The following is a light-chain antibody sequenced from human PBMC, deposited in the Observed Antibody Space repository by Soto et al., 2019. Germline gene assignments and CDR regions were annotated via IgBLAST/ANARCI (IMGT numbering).Light chain of an antibody. CDR3: QQSYTYPYT. CDR1: HSISVW. V-gene: IGKV1-5*03. Sequence: DIQMTQSPSTLSSSVSDRVTITCRASHSISVWLAWYQQKPGKAPKLLIYQASTLESGVPSRFSGRGSGSDFTLTISSLQHDDFRTYYCQQSYTYPYTFGQGTKVDIK. CDR2: QAS. J-gene: IGKJ2*01.